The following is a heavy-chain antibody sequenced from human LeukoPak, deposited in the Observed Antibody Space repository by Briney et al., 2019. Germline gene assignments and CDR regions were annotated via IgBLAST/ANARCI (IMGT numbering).Heavy chain of an antibody. CDR3: ARPRYYDSSGYYFDI. V-gene: IGHV3-48*04. J-gene: IGHJ3*02. CDR2: ISRSSSAI. D-gene: IGHD3-22*01. CDR1: GFTFSSYS. Sequence: PGGSLRLSCAASGFTFSSYSMNWVRQAPGKGLEWVSYISRSSSAIYYADSVKGRFTISRDNAKNSLYLQMNSLRAEDTAVYYCARPRYYDSSGYYFDIWGQGTMVTVSS.